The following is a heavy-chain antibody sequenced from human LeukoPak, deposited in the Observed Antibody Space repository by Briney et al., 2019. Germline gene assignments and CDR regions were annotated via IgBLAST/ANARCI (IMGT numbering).Heavy chain of an antibody. CDR2: ISAYNGNT. CDR3: ARDVRIWGSYALDY. D-gene: IGHD3-16*01. V-gene: IGHV1-18*01. Sequence: ASVKVSCKASGYTFTSYGISWVRQAPGQGLEWMGWISAYNGNTNYAQKLQGRATMTTDTPTSTAYMELRSLRSDDTAVYYCARDVRIWGSYALDYWGQGTLVTVSS. CDR1: GYTFTSYG. J-gene: IGHJ4*02.